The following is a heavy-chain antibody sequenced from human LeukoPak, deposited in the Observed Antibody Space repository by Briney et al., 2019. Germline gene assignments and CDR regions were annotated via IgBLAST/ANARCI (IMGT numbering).Heavy chain of an antibody. J-gene: IGHJ4*02. V-gene: IGHV3-23*01. CDR3: AKAYSSSCQDVCDFDY. CDR1: GFTFSSYA. Sequence: PGGSLRLSCAASGFTFSSYAMSWVRQAPGKGLEGVSAISGSGGSTYYADSVKGRFTISRDNSKNTRYLQMNSLRAEDTAVYYCAKAYSSSCQDVCDFDYWGQGTLVSVSS. D-gene: IGHD6-13*01. CDR2: ISGSGGST.